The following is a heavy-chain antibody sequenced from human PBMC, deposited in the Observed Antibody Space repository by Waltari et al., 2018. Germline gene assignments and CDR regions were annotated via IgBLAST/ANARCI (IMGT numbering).Heavy chain of an antibody. CDR2: IWYDGSKK. J-gene: IGHJ3*02. CDR3: AKDIASPSMIGGSGYI. Sequence: VQLVESGGGVVQPGRSLRLSCPASGFPFSSYRMTWVRQAPGKGLEWVAVIWYDGSKKYYADSVKGRFTISRDNSKNTLYLQMNSLRAEDTAVYYCAKDIASPSMIGGSGYIWGQGTMVTVSS. D-gene: IGHD3-10*01. CDR1: GFPFSSYR. V-gene: IGHV3-33*06.